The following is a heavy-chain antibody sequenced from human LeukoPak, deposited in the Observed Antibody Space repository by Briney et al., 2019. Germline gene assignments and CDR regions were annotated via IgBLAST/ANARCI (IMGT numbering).Heavy chain of an antibody. V-gene: IGHV4-39*07. CDR3: ARRVVVVITTSGPFDY. Sequence: SETLSLTCTVSGGSISTSSYYWGWVRQPPGKGLEWIGNIFYSGSTYYSPSLKSRVTISLDTSRNQFSLKLNSVTAADTAVYYCARRVVVVITTSGPFDYWGQGTLVTVSS. CDR2: IFYSGST. D-gene: IGHD3-22*01. J-gene: IGHJ4*02. CDR1: GGSISTSSYY.